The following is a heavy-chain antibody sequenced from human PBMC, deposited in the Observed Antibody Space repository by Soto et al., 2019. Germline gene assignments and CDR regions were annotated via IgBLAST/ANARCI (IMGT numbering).Heavy chain of an antibody. V-gene: IGHV4-34*01. CDR2: INHSGST. J-gene: IGHJ6*02. D-gene: IGHD1-26*01. CDR1: GGSFSGYY. CDR3: ARVGGFYYYYGMDV. Sequence: PSETLSLTCAVYGGSFSGYYWSWIRQPPGKGLEWIGEINHSGSTNYNPSLKSRVTISVDTSKNQFSLKLSSVTAADTAVYYCARVGGFYYYYGMDVWGQGTTVTVSS.